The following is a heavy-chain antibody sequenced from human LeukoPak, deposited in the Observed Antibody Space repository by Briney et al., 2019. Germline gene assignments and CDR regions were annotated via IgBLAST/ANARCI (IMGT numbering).Heavy chain of an antibody. CDR2: IYYSGST. Sequence: GSLRLSCAASGFTVSSNYMSWIRQPPGKGLEWIGYIYYSGSTNYNPSLKSRVTISVDTSKNQFSLKLSSVTAADTAVYYCARDYGDYVFNIWGQGTMVTVSS. CDR3: ARDYGDYVFNI. J-gene: IGHJ3*02. V-gene: IGHV4-59*02. CDR1: GFTVSSNY. D-gene: IGHD4-17*01.